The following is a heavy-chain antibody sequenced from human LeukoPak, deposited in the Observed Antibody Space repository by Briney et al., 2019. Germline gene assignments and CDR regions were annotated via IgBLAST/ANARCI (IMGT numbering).Heavy chain of an antibody. D-gene: IGHD6-13*01. J-gene: IGHJ4*02. CDR3: ARWAGPGTYFDF. V-gene: IGHV3-48*03. Sequence: GGSLRLSCAASGFTFRSHEMNWVRQAPGKGLEWVSYISGSGSTILYADSVKGRLTISRDNAKHALYLQMSSLRVEDTAVYYCARWAGPGTYFDFWGQGTLVTVSS. CDR1: GFTFRSHE. CDR2: ISGSGSTI.